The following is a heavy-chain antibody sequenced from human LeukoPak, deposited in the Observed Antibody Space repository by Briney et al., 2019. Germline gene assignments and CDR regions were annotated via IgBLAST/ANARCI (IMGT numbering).Heavy chain of an antibody. Sequence: ASVKVSCKASGYTFTSYDINWVRQATGQGLEWMGWMNPSSGNTGYAQKFQGRVTITRNTSISTAYMELSSLRSEDTAVYYCARGGYDFWSGYYSQLYNWFDPWGQGTLVTVSS. CDR1: GYTFTSYD. J-gene: IGHJ5*02. CDR2: MNPSSGNT. CDR3: ARGGYDFWSGYYSQLYNWFDP. V-gene: IGHV1-8*03. D-gene: IGHD3-3*01.